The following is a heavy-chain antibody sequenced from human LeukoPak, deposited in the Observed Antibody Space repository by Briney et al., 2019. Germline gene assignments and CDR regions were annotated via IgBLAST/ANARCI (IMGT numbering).Heavy chain of an antibody. Sequence: GGSLRLSCAASGFTFSSYGMHWVRQAPGKGLEWVAVIWYGGSNKYYADSVKGRFTISRDNSKNTLYLQMNSLIGGDTAVYYCARDGEYQLLHFDYWGQGTLVTVSS. CDR1: GFTFSSYG. CDR3: ARDGEYQLLHFDY. J-gene: IGHJ4*02. V-gene: IGHV3-33*08. CDR2: IWYGGSNK. D-gene: IGHD2-2*01.